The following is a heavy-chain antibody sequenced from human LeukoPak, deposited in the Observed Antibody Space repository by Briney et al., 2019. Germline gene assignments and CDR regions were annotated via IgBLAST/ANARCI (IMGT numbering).Heavy chain of an antibody. CDR1: GFTFSTYG. J-gene: IGHJ2*01. CDR3: AREPLGYCSSTSCPWYFDL. CDR2: ISGRNNGT. D-gene: IGHD2-2*01. V-gene: IGHV3-21*01. Sequence: GGSLRLSCAASGFTFSTYGMSWVRQVPGKGLEWVSSISGRNNGTYYADSVKGRFTISRDNAKNSLYLQMNSLRAEDTAVYYCAREPLGYCSSTSCPWYFDLWGRGTLVTVSS.